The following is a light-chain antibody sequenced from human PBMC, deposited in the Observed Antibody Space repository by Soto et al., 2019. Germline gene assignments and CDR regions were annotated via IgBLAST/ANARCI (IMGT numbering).Light chain of an antibody. CDR2: AAS. V-gene: IGKV1-39*01. Sequence: DIQMTQSPSSLSASVGDRVTITCRASQSISSYLNWYQQKPGKAPKLLIYAASSLQSGVPSRFSGSGSGTDFTLTISSLQPEDFAVYYCHQRKKWPYTFGQGTKLEIK. CDR1: QSISSY. CDR3: HQRKKWPYT. J-gene: IGKJ2*01.